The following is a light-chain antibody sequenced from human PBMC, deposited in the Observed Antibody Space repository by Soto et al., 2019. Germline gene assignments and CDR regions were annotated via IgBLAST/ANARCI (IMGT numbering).Light chain of an antibody. CDR3: GTWDSSLSSFV. Sequence: QSVLTQPPSVSAAPGQKVTISCSGSSSNIGKNYVSWYQQLPGTAPKLLIYENNKHPSRIPDRFSGSKSGTSATLGITGLQTGDEADYYCGTWDSSLSSFVFGTGTKVTVL. CDR2: ENN. J-gene: IGLJ1*01. V-gene: IGLV1-51*02. CDR1: SSNIGKNY.